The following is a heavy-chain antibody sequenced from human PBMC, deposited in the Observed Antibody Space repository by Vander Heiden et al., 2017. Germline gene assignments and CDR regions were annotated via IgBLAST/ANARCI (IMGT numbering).Heavy chain of an antibody. CDR3: ARETYYYDSSGYYNYFDY. D-gene: IGHD3-22*01. Sequence: GGSISSYHWSWIRQPPGKGLEWIGYTDYSGSTNYTPSLKSRVNISVDTSKSRFSLKLSSVTAADTAVYYCARETYYYDSSGYYNYFDYWGQGTLVTVSS. J-gene: IGHJ4*02. CDR2: TDYSGST. V-gene: IGHV4-59*01. CDR1: GGSISSYH.